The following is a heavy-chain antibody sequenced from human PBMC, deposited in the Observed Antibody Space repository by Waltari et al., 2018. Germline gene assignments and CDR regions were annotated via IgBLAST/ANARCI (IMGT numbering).Heavy chain of an antibody. Sequence: QVQLQQWGAGLLKPSETLSLTCAVYGGSFSGYYWSWIRQPPGKGLEWIGEINQSGSTNYNPSLKGRVTISVDTSKNQFSLKLSSVTAADTAVYYCARQSITMVRGIDYWGQGTLVTVSS. CDR2: INQSGST. V-gene: IGHV4-34*01. J-gene: IGHJ4*02. CDR1: GGSFSGYY. CDR3: ARQSITMVRGIDY. D-gene: IGHD3-10*01.